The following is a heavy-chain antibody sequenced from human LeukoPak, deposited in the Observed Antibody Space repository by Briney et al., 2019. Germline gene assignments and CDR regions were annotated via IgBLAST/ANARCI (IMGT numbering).Heavy chain of an antibody. CDR1: GFTFSSYG. D-gene: IGHD3-10*01. CDR3: ARDLQGFGELFVY. CDR2: IRYDGSNK. J-gene: IGHJ4*02. V-gene: IGHV3-30*02. Sequence: GGSLRLSCAASGFTFSSYGMHWVRQAPGKGLEWVAFIRYDGSNKYYADSVKGRFTISRDNSKNTLYLQMNSLRAEDTAVYYCARDLQGFGELFVYWGQGTLVTVSS.